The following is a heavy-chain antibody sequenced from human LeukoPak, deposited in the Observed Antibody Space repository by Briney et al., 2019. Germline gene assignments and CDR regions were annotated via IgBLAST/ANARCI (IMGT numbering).Heavy chain of an antibody. CDR2: IYYSGST. V-gene: IGHV4-59*01. CDR3: ARGPHYHDSSGYSPSYSYAMDV. Sequence: SETLSLTRTVSGGSISSYYWSWIRQPPGKGLEWIGYIYYSGSTNYIPSLRSRVTISVDTSKNQFSLDLRSVTAADTAVYYCARGPHYHDSSGYSPSYSYAMDVWGQGTTVTVSS. D-gene: IGHD3-22*01. CDR1: GGSISSYY. J-gene: IGHJ6*02.